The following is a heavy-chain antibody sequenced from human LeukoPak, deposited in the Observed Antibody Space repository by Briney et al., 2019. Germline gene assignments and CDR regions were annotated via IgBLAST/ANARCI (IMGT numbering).Heavy chain of an antibody. D-gene: IGHD6-13*01. CDR1: GFTFSSYA. CDR2: ISYDGSNK. CDR3: ARDVRLQLVYYYDY. J-gene: IGHJ4*02. Sequence: GGSLRLSCAASGFTFSSYAMHWVRQAPGKGLEWVAVISYDGSNKYYADSVKGRFTISRDNSKNTLYLQMNSLRAEDTAVYYCARDVRLQLVYYYDYWGQGTLVTVSS. V-gene: IGHV3-30*04.